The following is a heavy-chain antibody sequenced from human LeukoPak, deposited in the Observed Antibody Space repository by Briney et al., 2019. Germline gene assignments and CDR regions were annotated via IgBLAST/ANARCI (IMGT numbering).Heavy chain of an antibody. V-gene: IGHV1-18*04. Sequence: GASVKVSCKASGYTSTSYGISWVRQAPGQGLEWMGWISAYNGNTNYAQKLQGRVTMTTDTSTSTAYMELRSLRSDDTAVYYCARGRCSSTSCYENLDYWGQGTLVTVSS. CDR3: ARGRCSSTSCYENLDY. D-gene: IGHD2-2*01. J-gene: IGHJ4*02. CDR1: GYTSTSYG. CDR2: ISAYNGNT.